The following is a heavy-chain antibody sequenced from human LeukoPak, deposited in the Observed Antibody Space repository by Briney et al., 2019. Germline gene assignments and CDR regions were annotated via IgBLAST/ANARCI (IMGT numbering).Heavy chain of an antibody. J-gene: IGHJ5*02. CDR1: GFSLSTSGVG. D-gene: IGHD6-13*01. Sequence: GPTLVKPTQTLTLTCTFSGFSLSTSGVGVGWIRQPPGKALEWLALIYWNDDKRYSPSLKSRLTITKDTSKNQVVLTMTNTDPVDTATYYCAHRPPAAAGTPNWFDPWGQGTLVTVSS. CDR3: AHRPPAAAGTPNWFDP. V-gene: IGHV2-5*01. CDR2: IYWNDDK.